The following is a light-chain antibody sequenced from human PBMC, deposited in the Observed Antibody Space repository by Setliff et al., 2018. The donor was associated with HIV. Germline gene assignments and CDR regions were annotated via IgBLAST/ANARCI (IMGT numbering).Light chain of an antibody. Sequence: QSVLTQPPSVSGAPGQRVTISCTGSSSNIGAAYDVNWYQQLPGTAPKLLIYGSSDRPSGGPARFSGSKSGTSASLAITGLHAEDEADYYCQSYDSRLSGYVFGTGTKVTVL. CDR3: QSYDSRLSGYV. CDR1: SSNIGAAYD. V-gene: IGLV1-40*01. CDR2: GSS. J-gene: IGLJ1*01.